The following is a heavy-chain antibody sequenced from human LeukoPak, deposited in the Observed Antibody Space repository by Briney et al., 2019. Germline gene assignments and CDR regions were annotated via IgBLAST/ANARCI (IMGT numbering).Heavy chain of an antibody. V-gene: IGHV1-69*04. J-gene: IGHJ4*02. D-gene: IGHD6-13*01. CDR3: ARSKAAAGNFDY. CDR1: GGTFSSYA. CDR2: IIPILGIA. Sequence: ASVKVSCKASGGTFSSYAISWVRQAPEQGLEWMGRIIPILGIANYAQKFQGRVTITADKSTSTAYMELSSLRSEDTAVYYCARSKAAAGNFDYWGQGTLVTVSS.